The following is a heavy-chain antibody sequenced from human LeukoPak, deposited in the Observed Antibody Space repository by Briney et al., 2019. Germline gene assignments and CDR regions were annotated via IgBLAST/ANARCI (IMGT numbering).Heavy chain of an antibody. CDR2: IHSDDRT. D-gene: IGHD3-10*01. V-gene: IGHV3-66*01. Sequence: PGGSLRLSCTASGFTIYSIYISWVRRAPGKGLEWVSIIHSDDRTYYADSVKGRFTISRDNSKNTVYLQMNSLRVEDTAIYYCLQFAYWGQGTLVPVSS. CDR1: GFTIYSIY. CDR3: LQFAY. J-gene: IGHJ4*02.